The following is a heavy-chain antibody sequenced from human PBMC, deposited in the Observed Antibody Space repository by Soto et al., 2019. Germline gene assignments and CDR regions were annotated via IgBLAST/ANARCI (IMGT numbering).Heavy chain of an antibody. V-gene: IGHV4-59*08. D-gene: IGHD4-17*01. Sequence: QVQLQESGPGLVKPSETLSLTCTVSGGSISSYYWSWIRQPPGKGLEWIGYIYYSGSTNYNPSLKSRVTISVDTSKNQFSLKLSSVTAADTAVYYCARRLRRGTTRWFDPWGQGTLVTVSS. CDR2: IYYSGST. J-gene: IGHJ5*02. CDR1: GGSISSYY. CDR3: ARRLRRGTTRWFDP.